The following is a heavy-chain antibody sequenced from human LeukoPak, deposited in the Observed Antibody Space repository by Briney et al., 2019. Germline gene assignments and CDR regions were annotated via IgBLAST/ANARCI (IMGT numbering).Heavy chain of an antibody. CDR3: ARGIMIRSGEIIVRNHFFDY. CDR2: IYHRGSN. J-gene: IGHJ4*02. V-gene: IGHV4-30-2*01. CDR1: GGSISSGDSS. Sequence: SETLSLTCSLSGGSISSGDSSWSWLRQPPGKGLEWIGSIYHRGSNDYNPSLESRVSISVDRSTNQFPLKVNSVTAADTAVYYCARGIMIRSGEIIVRNHFFDYWGQGSQVTVSS. D-gene: IGHD3-16*02.